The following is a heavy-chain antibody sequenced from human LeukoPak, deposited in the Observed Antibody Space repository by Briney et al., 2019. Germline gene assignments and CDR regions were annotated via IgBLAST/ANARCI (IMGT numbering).Heavy chain of an antibody. D-gene: IGHD3-16*01. V-gene: IGHV1-18*01. CDR1: GHTFTSYG. J-gene: IGHJ4*02. Sequence: EASVNVSCKASGHTFTSYGISWVRQAPGQGLEWMGWISTYNGDTNYAQKLQGRVTMTTDTSTNTAYMELRSLRSDDTAVYYCAREGLGELTLDYWGQGTLVTVSS. CDR3: AREGLGELTLDY. CDR2: ISTYNGDT.